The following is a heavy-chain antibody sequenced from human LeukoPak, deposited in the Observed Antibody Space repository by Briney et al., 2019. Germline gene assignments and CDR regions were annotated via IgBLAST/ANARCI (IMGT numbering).Heavy chain of an antibody. CDR1: GYTFTNYY. J-gene: IGHJ4*02. V-gene: IGHV1-46*03. CDR3: SRVDIYGDPTYFDY. D-gene: IGHD4-17*01. Sequence: ASVKVSCKASGYTFTNYYIHWVRQAPGQGLEWMGIINPSGGSTNYLQKFQGRVTMTRDTSTSTVYMELSSLRSEDTAVYYWSRVDIYGDPTYFDYWGQGTLVTVSS. CDR2: INPSGGST.